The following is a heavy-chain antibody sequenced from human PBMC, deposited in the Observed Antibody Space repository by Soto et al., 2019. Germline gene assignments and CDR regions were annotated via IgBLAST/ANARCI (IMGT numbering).Heavy chain of an antibody. CDR3: ARRSSGWYFDY. V-gene: IGHV3-23*04. Sequence: EVQLVESGGGLVQAGGSMRLSCAASGFTFSSYAMSWVRQAPGKGLEWVSVISGSGGSTYYADSVKGRFTISRDNSKNTLYVQMNSLRAEDTAVYYCARRSSGWYFDYWDQGTLVTVSS. CDR2: ISGSGGST. D-gene: IGHD6-19*01. J-gene: IGHJ4*02. CDR1: GFTFSSYA.